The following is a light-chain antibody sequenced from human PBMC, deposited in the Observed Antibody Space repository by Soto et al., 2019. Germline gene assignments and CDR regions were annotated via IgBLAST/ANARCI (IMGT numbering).Light chain of an antibody. J-gene: IGKJ4*01. Sequence: EIVLTQSPGTLSLSPGERATLSCRASQSVASNFFAWYQQKPGQAPRLLIYGASSRATGIPNRFSGSGSETDFTLTINRLEPEDFAVYFCQQYGSSPITFGGGTKVEFK. CDR1: QSVASNF. CDR3: QQYGSSPIT. CDR2: GAS. V-gene: IGKV3-20*01.